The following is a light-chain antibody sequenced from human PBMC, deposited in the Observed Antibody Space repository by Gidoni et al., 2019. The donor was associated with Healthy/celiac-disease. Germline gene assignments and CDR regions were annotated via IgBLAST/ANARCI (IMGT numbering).Light chain of an antibody. CDR1: QSLLHGNGYNY. Sequence: DIVMTQSPLPLPVTTGEPASISCRSSQSLLHGNGYNYLDWYLQKPGQSPQLLIYLGSHRASGVPYRFSGSGSGTDFTLKISRVEAEDVGVYYCMQALQTPTFGGGTKVEIK. J-gene: IGKJ4*01. CDR2: LGS. CDR3: MQALQTPT. V-gene: IGKV2-28*01.